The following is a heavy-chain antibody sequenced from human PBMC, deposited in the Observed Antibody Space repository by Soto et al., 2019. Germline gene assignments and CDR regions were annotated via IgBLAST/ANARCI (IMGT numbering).Heavy chain of an antibody. CDR1: GFTFSTYG. V-gene: IGHV3-33*05. D-gene: IGHD3-3*01. J-gene: IGHJ5*02. Sequence: QVHLVESGGGVVQPGRSVRLSCGASGFTFSTYGMHWVRQAPGKGPEWVALISYDGRNKYYADSVQGRFTISRDNSKNTLYLQMNSLRADDTAVYYCVRGRFDSLSGYPELIIDPWGQGTLVTVSS. CDR3: VRGRFDSLSGYPELIIDP. CDR2: ISYDGRNK.